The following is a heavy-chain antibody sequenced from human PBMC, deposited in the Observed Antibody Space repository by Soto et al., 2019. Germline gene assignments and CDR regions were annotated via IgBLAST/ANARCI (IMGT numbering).Heavy chain of an antibody. V-gene: IGHV3-30*18. Sequence: VQLLESGGGLVQPGGSLTLSCAASGFTFSSYAMHWVRQAPGKGLEWVALISYDGINKYFVDSVKGRFTISRDNSKNMLYLQLTNLRAEDTALYYCAKDHRTTVTTRGVWYFDYWGQGTLVTVSS. CDR2: ISYDGINK. CDR1: GFTFSSYA. CDR3: AKDHRTTVTTRGVWYFDY. J-gene: IGHJ4*02. D-gene: IGHD4-17*01.